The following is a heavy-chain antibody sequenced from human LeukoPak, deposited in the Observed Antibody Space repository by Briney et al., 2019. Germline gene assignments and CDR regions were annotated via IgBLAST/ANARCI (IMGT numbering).Heavy chain of an antibody. D-gene: IGHD3-10*01. CDR3: ARAGRLWFENNWFDP. CDR2: IYASGST. J-gene: IGHJ5*02. Sequence: SETLSLTCTVSGGSISSGGYYWSWIRQPAGKGLEWIGRIYASGSTNYNPSLKSRITISIDRSKNQFSLKLSSVTAADTAVYYCARAGRLWFENNWFDPWGQGTLVTVSS. V-gene: IGHV4-61*02. CDR1: GGSISSGGYY.